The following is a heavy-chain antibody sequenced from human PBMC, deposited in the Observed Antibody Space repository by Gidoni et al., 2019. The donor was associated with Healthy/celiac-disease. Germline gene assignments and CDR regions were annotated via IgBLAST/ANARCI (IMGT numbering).Heavy chain of an antibody. J-gene: IGHJ6*02. D-gene: IGHD2-2*01. V-gene: IGHV4-34*01. Sequence: QVQLQQWGAGLLKPSETLSLTCAVYGGSFSGYYWSWIRQPPGKGLEWIGEINHSGSTNYNPSLKSRVTISVDTSKNQFSLKLSSVTAADTAVYYCARGRRRGNYVVPGYYYGMDVWGQGTTVTVSS. CDR2: INHSGST. CDR3: ARGRRRGNYVVPGYYYGMDV. CDR1: GGSFSGYY.